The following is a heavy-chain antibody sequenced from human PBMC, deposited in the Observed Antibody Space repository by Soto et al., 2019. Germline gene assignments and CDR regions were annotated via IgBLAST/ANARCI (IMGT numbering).Heavy chain of an antibody. V-gene: IGHV1-8*01. J-gene: IGHJ6*02. CDR2: VNRNSGNT. Sequence: QVQLVQSGAEVKKPGASVKVSCKASGYTFTSYDINWVRQANGQGLEWMGWVNRNSGNTAYAQKFQGRDTMTRNTSISTAYMELTSLRSEDMAVYYCAREPSDLGCMDVWGQGTTVTVSS. D-gene: IGHD3-16*01. CDR1: GYTFTSYD. CDR3: AREPSDLGCMDV.